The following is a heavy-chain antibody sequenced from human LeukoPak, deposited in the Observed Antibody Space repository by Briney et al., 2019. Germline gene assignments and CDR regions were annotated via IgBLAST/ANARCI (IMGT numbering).Heavy chain of an antibody. CDR2: IYPGDSDT. CDR1: GYSFTNYW. D-gene: IGHD5-18*01. V-gene: IGHV5-51*01. J-gene: IGHJ1*01. Sequence: GESLKISCKGSGYSFTNYWIGWVLQMPGKGLEWMGIIYPGDSDTRYSPSFQGQVTISADKSISTAYLQWSSLKASNTAMYYCARGGRYSYGSSEHWGQGTLVTVSS. CDR3: ARGGRYSYGSSEH.